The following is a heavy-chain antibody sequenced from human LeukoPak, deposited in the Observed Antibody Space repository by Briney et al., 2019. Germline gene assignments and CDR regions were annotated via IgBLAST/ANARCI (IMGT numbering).Heavy chain of an antibody. V-gene: IGHV4-59*08. CDR2: IYYSGST. J-gene: IGHJ3*02. CDR1: GGSISSYY. Sequence: SETLSLTCTVSGGSISSYYWSWIRQPPGKGLEWIGYIYYSGSTNYNPSLKSRVTISVDTSKNQFSLKLSSVTAADTAVYYCARHGYIGYDSLFTDAFDIWGQGTMVTVSS. CDR3: ARHGYIGYDSLFTDAFDI. D-gene: IGHD5-12*01.